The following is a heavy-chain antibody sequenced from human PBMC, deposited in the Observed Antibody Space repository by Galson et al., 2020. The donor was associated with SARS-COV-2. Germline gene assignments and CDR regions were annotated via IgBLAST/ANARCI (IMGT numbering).Heavy chain of an antibody. CDR2: IYPDDSNT. D-gene: IGHD3-3*01. CDR1: GYSFTTQW. CDR3: ATHNFWSDNDRAHFEY. Sequence: KVSCKASGYSFTTQWIAWVRQMPGKGLEWMGIIYPDDSNTKYNPSFQGQVAISADKSISTAYLQWSSLKASDTAIYYCATHNFWSDNDRAHFEYWGQGTLVAVST. V-gene: IGHV5-51*01. J-gene: IGHJ4*02.